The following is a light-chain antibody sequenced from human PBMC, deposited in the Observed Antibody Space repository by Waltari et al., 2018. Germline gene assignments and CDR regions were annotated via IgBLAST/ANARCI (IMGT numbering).Light chain of an antibody. CDR3: QQCQTSPRT. CDR2: NGS. Sequence: EIVLTQSPGTLSLSPGERATLSCRASQSVSSSHLAWYQQKPGQAPRLLIYNGSRRDTGIPDRFSGFGSVTDFTLTISRLEPEDFAVYYCQQCQTSPRTFGPGTKVVFK. J-gene: IGKJ3*01. V-gene: IGKV3-20*01. CDR1: QSVSSSH.